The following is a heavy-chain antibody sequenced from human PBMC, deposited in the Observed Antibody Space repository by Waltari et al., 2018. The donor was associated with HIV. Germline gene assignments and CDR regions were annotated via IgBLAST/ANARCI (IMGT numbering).Heavy chain of an antibody. J-gene: IGHJ3*02. CDR3: ARPNGIGLSGAFDI. Sequence: QLQLQESGPGLVKPSETLSLTCTVSGGSISSSSYYWGWIRQPPGKGLEWIGSIYYSGSTYYNPSLKSRVTISVDTSKNQFSLKLSSVTAADTAVYYCARPNGIGLSGAFDIWGQGTMVTVSS. CDR2: IYYSGST. D-gene: IGHD3-10*01. CDR1: GGSISSSSYY. V-gene: IGHV4-39*01.